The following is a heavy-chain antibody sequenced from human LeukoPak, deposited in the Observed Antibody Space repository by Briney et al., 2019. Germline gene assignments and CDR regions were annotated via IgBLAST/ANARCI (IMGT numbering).Heavy chain of an antibody. CDR1: GYTFTSYG. Sequence: ASVKVSCKASGYTFTSYGISWVRQAPGQGLEWMGWISAYNGNTNYAQKLQGRVTMTTDTSTSTAYMELRSLRSDDTAVYYCAREGYCSSTSCSRQDEIDYWGQGTLVTVSS. J-gene: IGHJ4*02. CDR3: AREGYCSSTSCSRQDEIDY. D-gene: IGHD2-2*01. V-gene: IGHV1-18*01. CDR2: ISAYNGNT.